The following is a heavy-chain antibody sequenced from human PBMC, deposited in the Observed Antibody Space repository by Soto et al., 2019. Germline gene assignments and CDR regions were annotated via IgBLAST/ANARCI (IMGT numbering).Heavy chain of an antibody. CDR1: GFSFSNYA. CDR3: AREMGATAGVGGFDI. CDR2: LAHDGSYE. V-gene: IGHV3-30-3*01. J-gene: IGHJ3*02. Sequence: QVQLVESGGGVVQPGRSLRLSCAASGFSFSNYAMHWVRQAPGKGLEWLAVLAHDGSYEYHADSVKGRFTISRDTSTNTRYLQMDSLRPEDTAVHYCAREMGATAGVGGFDIWGQGTMVNV. D-gene: IGHD2-21*02.